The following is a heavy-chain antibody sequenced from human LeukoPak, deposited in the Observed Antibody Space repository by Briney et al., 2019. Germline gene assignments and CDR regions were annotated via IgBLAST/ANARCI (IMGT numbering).Heavy chain of an antibody. D-gene: IGHD1-26*01. CDR3: ARGLFTGGTYYVY. V-gene: IGHV3-66*02. J-gene: IGHJ4*02. Sequence: GGSLRLSCAVSGFPASSNFMSWVRQAPGKGLQSVSIMFSGGSTDYADSVRGRFSIPRDSSQNTVSLQMNSLRPEDTALYYCARGLFTGGTYYVYWGQGTLVTVSS. CDR2: MFSGGST. CDR1: GFPASSNF.